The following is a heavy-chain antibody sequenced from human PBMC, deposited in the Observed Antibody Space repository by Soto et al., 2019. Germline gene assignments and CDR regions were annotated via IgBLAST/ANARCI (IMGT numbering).Heavy chain of an antibody. Sequence: PSETLSLTCTVSGGSISSYYRSWIRQPPGRGLEWIGYIYYSGSTNYNPSLKSRVTISVDTSKNQFSLKLSSVTAADTAVYYCARAHDSRGYYFWWSYFDYWGQGTLVTVSS. J-gene: IGHJ4*02. CDR1: GGSISSYY. D-gene: IGHD3-22*01. CDR3: ARAHDSRGYYFWWSYFDY. CDR2: IYYSGST. V-gene: IGHV4-59*01.